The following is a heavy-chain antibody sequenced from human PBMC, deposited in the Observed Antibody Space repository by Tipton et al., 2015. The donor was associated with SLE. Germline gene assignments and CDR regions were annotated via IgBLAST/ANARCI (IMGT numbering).Heavy chain of an antibody. Sequence: SLRLSCAASGFTFSSYAMHWVRQAPGKGLEWAAVISYDGSNKYYADSVKGRFTISRDNSKNTLYLQMNSLRAEDTAVYYCARVLVWEYFDLWGRGTLVTVSS. J-gene: IGHJ2*01. V-gene: IGHV3-30*04. CDR1: GFTFSSYA. CDR3: ARVLVWEYFDL. D-gene: IGHD3-16*01. CDR2: ISYDGSNK.